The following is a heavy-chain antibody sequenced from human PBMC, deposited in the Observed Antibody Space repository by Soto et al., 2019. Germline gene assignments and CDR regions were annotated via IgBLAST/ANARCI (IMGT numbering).Heavy chain of an antibody. CDR3: AKDDCTNGVCYSFAFDI. Sequence: EVQLLESGGGLVQPGGSLRLSCAASGFAFSSYAMSWVRQAPGKGLEWVSAISGSGGSTYYADSVKGRFTISRDNSENTLYLQMNSLRAEDTAVYYCAKDDCTNGVCYSFAFDIWGQGTMVTVSS. J-gene: IGHJ3*02. CDR1: GFAFSSYA. V-gene: IGHV3-23*01. CDR2: ISGSGGST. D-gene: IGHD2-8*01.